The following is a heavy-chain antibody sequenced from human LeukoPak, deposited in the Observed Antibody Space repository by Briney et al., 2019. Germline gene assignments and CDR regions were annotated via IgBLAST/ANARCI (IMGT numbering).Heavy chain of an antibody. CDR2: ISGSGST. CDR3: AKEPRRDIVATTGDY. V-gene: IGHV3-23*01. D-gene: IGHD5-12*01. J-gene: IGHJ4*02. CDR1: GFTFSSYA. Sequence: PGGSLRLSCAASGFTFSSYAMSWVRQAPGKGLEWVSAISGSGSTYYADSVKGRFTISRDNSKNTLYLQMNSLRAEDTAVYYCAKEPRRDIVATTGDYWGQGTLVTVSS.